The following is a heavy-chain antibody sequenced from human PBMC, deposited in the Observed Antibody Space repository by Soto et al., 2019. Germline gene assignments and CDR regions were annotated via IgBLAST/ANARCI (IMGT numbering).Heavy chain of an antibody. Sequence: ASVKVSCKASGYTFTSYDINWVRQATGQGLEWMGWMNPNSGNTGYAQKFQGRVTMTRNTSISTAYMELSSLRSEDTAVYYCASTTPLYDDFWSGYYKHYYYYMDVWGKGTTVTVSS. D-gene: IGHD3-3*01. CDR2: MNPNSGNT. J-gene: IGHJ6*03. CDR1: GYTFTSYD. CDR3: ASTTPLYDDFWSGYYKHYYYYMDV. V-gene: IGHV1-8*01.